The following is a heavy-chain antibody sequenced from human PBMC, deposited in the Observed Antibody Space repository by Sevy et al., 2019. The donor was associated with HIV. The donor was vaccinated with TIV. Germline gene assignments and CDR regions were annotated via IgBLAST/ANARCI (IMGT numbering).Heavy chain of an antibody. CDR2: ISSSSSYI. D-gene: IGHD4-17*01. CDR3: ARAGTWADYGDYVSDY. V-gene: IGHV3-21*01. CDR1: GFSLSSYS. J-gene: IGHJ4*02. Sequence: GGSLRLSCAASGFSLSSYSMNWVRQAPGKGLEWVSSISSSSSYIYYADSVKGRFTISRDNAKNSLYLQMNSLRAEDTAVYYCARAGTWADYGDYVSDYWGQGTLVTVSS.